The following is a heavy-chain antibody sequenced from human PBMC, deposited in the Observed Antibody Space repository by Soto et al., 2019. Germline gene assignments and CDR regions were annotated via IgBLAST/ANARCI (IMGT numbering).Heavy chain of an antibody. J-gene: IGHJ4*02. D-gene: IGHD1-7*01. Sequence: PGGSLRLSCAASGFTFSSDSMNWVRQAPGKGLGWVAAISSSRSNKYYADSVKGRFTISRDNSKNTLYLQMNSLRAEDTAVYYCARDRERYNWNYDPFDYWGQGTLVTVSS. CDR2: ISSSRSNK. CDR3: ARDRERYNWNYDPFDY. V-gene: IGHV3-21*01. CDR1: GFTFSSDS.